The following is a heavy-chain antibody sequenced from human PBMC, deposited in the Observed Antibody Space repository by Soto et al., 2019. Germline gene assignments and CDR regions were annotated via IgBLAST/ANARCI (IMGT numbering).Heavy chain of an antibody. J-gene: IGHJ4*02. CDR1: GFTFSSYG. V-gene: IGHV3-30*03. Sequence: PGGSLRLSCAASGFTFSSYGMHWVRQAPGKGLEWVAVISYDGSNKYYADSVKGRFTISRDNSKNTLYLQMNSLRAEDTAVYYCARDHNLRFLEWLPHYWGQGTLVTVSS. D-gene: IGHD3-3*01. CDR3: ARDHNLRFLEWLPHY. CDR2: ISYDGSNK.